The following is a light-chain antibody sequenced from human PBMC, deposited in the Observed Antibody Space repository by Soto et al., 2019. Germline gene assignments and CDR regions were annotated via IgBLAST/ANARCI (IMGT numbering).Light chain of an antibody. Sequence: DIQMTQSPSSLSASVGDRVTITCRASQSISSYLNWYQQKPGKAPKLLIYAASSLQSGVPSRFSGSGSGTDFTLTISSLQPEDFATYYCQQLTSYPRTFGPGTKVDI. V-gene: IGKV1-39*01. J-gene: IGKJ3*01. CDR2: AAS. CDR1: QSISSY. CDR3: QQLTSYPRT.